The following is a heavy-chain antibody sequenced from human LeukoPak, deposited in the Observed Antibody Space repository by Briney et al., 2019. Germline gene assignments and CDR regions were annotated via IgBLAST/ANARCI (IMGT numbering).Heavy chain of an antibody. V-gene: IGHV4-39*01. CDR1: GGSISSSSYY. CDR3: ARLDIVVVPAPVDY. D-gene: IGHD2-2*03. J-gene: IGHJ4*02. Sequence: SETLSLTCTVSGGSISSSSYYWGWIRQPPGKGLEWIGSIYYSGSTYYNPSLRSRVTISVDTSKNQFSLKLSSVTAADTAVYYCARLDIVVVPAPVDYWGQGTLVTVSS. CDR2: IYYSGST.